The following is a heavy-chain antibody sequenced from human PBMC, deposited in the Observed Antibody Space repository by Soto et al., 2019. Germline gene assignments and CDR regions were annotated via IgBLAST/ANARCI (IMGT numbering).Heavy chain of an antibody. CDR3: ARASGPFDY. CDR2: IWYDGSNK. V-gene: IGHV3-33*01. CDR1: GFTFSSYG. J-gene: IGHJ4*02. Sequence: QVQLVESGGGVVQPGRSLRLSCAASGFTFSSYGMHWVRQAPGKGLEWVAVIWYDGSNKYYADSVKGRFTISRDNSKNTLHLQMNSLRAEDTAMYYCARASGPFDYWGQGTLVTVSS.